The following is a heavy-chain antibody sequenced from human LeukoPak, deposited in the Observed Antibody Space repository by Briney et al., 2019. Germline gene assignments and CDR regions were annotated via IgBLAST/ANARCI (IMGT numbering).Heavy chain of an antibody. CDR3: ARDGSYYYDSSGYYSD. CDR2: IYYSGST. J-gene: IGHJ4*02. Sequence: SETLSLTCTVSGGSISSSSYYWGWIRQPPGKGLEWIGSIYYSGSTYYNPSLKSRVTISVDTSKNQFSLKLSSVTAADTAVYYCARDGSYYYDSSGYYSDWGQGTLVTVSS. CDR1: GGSISSSSYY. D-gene: IGHD3-22*01. V-gene: IGHV4-39*07.